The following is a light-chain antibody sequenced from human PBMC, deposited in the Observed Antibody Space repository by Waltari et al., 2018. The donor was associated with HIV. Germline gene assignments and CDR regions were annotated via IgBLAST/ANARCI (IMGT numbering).Light chain of an antibody. Sequence: QSVLTQPPSASGTPGQRVTISCSGSRSNIGNNDVYWFQHLPGTAPKLLIYRNKQRPSGVPVRFTGSKSGTSASLAISGLRSEDEAEYYCDAWDNSLSGRVFGGGTKLTVL. V-gene: IGLV1-47*01. CDR1: RSNIGNND. CDR3: DAWDNSLSGRV. CDR2: RNK. J-gene: IGLJ3*02.